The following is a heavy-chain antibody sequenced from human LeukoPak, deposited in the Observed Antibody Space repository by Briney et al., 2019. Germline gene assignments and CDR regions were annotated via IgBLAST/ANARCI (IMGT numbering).Heavy chain of an antibody. D-gene: IGHD2-8*01. Sequence: QPGGSLRLSCAASGFTFSSYWMHWVRQAPGKGLLWVSRINPDGTTTYHADSVKGRFTVSRDNADNALYLQMHNLRVEDTALYYCTRGLSMTHNAFDLWGQGTLVTVSS. J-gene: IGHJ3*01. V-gene: IGHV3-74*01. CDR1: GFTFSSYW. CDR3: TRGLSMTHNAFDL. CDR2: INPDGTTT.